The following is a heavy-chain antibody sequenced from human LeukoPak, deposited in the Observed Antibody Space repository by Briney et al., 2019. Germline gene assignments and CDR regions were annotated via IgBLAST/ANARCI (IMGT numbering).Heavy chain of an antibody. Sequence: GGSLRLSCAASGFTLTSYAMSWVRQAPGKGLEWVSAISDTGNTYHADSVKGRFTISRDSSKNTLFLQMNRLRPEDAAVYYCAKAPVTTCRGAFCYPFDYWGLGTLVTVSS. J-gene: IGHJ4*02. V-gene: IGHV3-23*01. D-gene: IGHD2-15*01. CDR1: GFTLTSYA. CDR3: AKAPVTTCRGAFCYPFDY. CDR2: ISDTGNT.